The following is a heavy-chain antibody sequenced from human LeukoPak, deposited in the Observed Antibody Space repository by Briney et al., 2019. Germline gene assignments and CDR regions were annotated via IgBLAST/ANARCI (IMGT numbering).Heavy chain of an antibody. D-gene: IGHD1-20*01. CDR1: GGSISSYY. CDR2: IYYSGNT. Sequence: SETLSLTCTVSGGSISSYYWSWIRQPPGKGLEWIGYIYYSGNTNYNPSLKSRVTISVDTSKNQFSLKLTSVTAADTAVYYCAGGYNWNEPFDYWGQGTLVTVSS. V-gene: IGHV4-59*01. CDR3: AGGYNWNEPFDY. J-gene: IGHJ4*02.